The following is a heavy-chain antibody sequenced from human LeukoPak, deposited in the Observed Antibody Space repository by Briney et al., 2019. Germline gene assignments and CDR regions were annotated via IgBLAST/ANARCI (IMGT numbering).Heavy chain of an antibody. CDR2: ISYDGSNK. CDR3: AISSSGDNGYYYGMDV. V-gene: IGHV3-30*03. D-gene: IGHD3-3*01. CDR1: GFSFSSYG. J-gene: IGHJ6*02. Sequence: GGSLRLSCAASGFSFSSYGMHWVRQAPGKGLEWVAVISYDGSNKYYADSVKGRFTVSRDDSKNTLYLQMNSLRAEDTAVYYCAISSSGDNGYYYGMDVWGQGTTVTVSS.